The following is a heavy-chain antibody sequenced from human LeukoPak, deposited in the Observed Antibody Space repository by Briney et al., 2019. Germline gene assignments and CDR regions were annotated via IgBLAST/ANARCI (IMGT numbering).Heavy chain of an antibody. V-gene: IGHV1-24*01. CDR2: FDPEDGET. CDR1: GYTLTELS. D-gene: IGHD3-10*01. CDR3: ATDGTTMVRGVGADAFDI. J-gene: IGHJ3*02. Sequence: ASVKVSCKVSGYTLTELSMHWVRQAPGKGLEWMGGFDPEDGETIYAQKFQGRVTMTEDTSTDTAYMELSSLRSEDTAVYYCATDGTTMVRGVGADAFDIWGQGTMVTVSS.